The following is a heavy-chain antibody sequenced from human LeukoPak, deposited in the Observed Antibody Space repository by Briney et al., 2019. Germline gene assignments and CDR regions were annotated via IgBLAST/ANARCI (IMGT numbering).Heavy chain of an antibody. V-gene: IGHV3-30-3*01. Sequence: GGSLRLSCAASGFTFSSYAMHWVRQAPGKGLEWVAVISYNGGNKYYADSVKGRFTISRDNAKNSLYLQMNSLRAEDTAVYYCASSTGSSFDYWGQGTLVTVSS. CDR1: GFTFSSYA. CDR3: ASSTGSSFDY. J-gene: IGHJ4*02. CDR2: ISYNGGNK. D-gene: IGHD2-2*01.